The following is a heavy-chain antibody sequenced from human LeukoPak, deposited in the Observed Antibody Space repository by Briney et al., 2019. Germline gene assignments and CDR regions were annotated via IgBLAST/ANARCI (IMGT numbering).Heavy chain of an antibody. D-gene: IGHD3-10*01. CDR2: MNPNSGNT. J-gene: IGHJ4*02. CDR3: ARDYRSGPFDY. CDR1: GYTFTSYD. V-gene: IGHV1-8*01. Sequence: ASVKVSCKASGYTFTSYDINCVRQATGQGLEWMGWMNPNSGNTGYAQKFQGRVTMPRNTSISTAYMELSSLRSEDTAVYYCARDYRSGPFDYWGQGTLVTVSS.